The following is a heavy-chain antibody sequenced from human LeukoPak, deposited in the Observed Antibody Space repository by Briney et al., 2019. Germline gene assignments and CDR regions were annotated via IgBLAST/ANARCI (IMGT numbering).Heavy chain of an antibody. CDR2: INPNSGVT. J-gene: IGHJ4*02. Sequence: ASVKVSCKAPGYTFTGYYMHWVRQAPGQGLEWVGWINPNSGVTNYAQQFQGRVTMTRDTSIRTVYMELSRLRSDDTAVYYCARQGALVKGIDYWGQGTLVTVSS. V-gene: IGHV1-2*02. CDR3: ARQGALVKGIDY. CDR1: GYTFTGYY. D-gene: IGHD4-23*01.